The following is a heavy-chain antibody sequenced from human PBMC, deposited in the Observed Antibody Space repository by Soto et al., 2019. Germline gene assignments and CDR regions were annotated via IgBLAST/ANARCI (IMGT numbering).Heavy chain of an antibody. CDR3: ARGPQFYYGSGSYFPYYYMDV. V-gene: IGHV1-8*01. Sequence: ASVKVSCKASGYTFTSYDINWVRQATGQGLEWMGWMNPNSGNTGYAQKFQGRVTMTRNTSIGTAYMELSSLRSEDTAVYYCARGPQFYYGSGSYFPYYYMDVWGKGTTVTVSS. J-gene: IGHJ6*03. D-gene: IGHD3-10*01. CDR2: MNPNSGNT. CDR1: GYTFTSYD.